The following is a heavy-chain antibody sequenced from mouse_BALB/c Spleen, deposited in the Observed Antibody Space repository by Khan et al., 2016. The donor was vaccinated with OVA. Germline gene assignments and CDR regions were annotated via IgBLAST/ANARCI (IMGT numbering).Heavy chain of an antibody. J-gene: IGHJ3*01. D-gene: IGHD1-1*01. CDR1: GYTFRSYW. Sequence: QVQLKESGAELMKPGASVKISCKPTGYTFRSYWIEWVKQRPGHGLEWIGEILPGSNSTNYTESFQGKATITADTSSITAYMQLSSLTSEDSAIYNCARGNYYGSTSWFGYWGQGTLVTVSA. CDR2: ILPGSNST. V-gene: IGHV1-9*01. CDR3: ARGNYYGSTSWFGY.